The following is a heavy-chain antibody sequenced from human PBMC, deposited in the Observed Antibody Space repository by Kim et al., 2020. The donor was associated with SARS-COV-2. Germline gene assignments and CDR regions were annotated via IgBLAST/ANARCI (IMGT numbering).Heavy chain of an antibody. D-gene: IGHD3-3*01. Sequence: GGSLRLSCAASGFTFSSYDMHWVRQGTGKGLEWVSSIGTAGDTYYPDSVKGRFTISRQNAKNSLYLQMNSLRVGDTALYYCARGFLKDFWSGYRYNWYFDLWGRGTLVTVSS. CDR1: GFTFSSYD. V-gene: IGHV3-13*04. CDR3: ARGFLKDFWSGYRYNWYFDL. J-gene: IGHJ2*01. CDR2: IGTAGDT.